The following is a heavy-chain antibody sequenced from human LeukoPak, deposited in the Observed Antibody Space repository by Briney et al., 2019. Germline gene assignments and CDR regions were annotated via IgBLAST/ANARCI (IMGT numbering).Heavy chain of an antibody. V-gene: IGHV3-21*01. J-gene: IGHJ6*03. D-gene: IGHD3-3*01. Sequence: GGSLRLSCAASGFTFSSYSMNWVRRAPGKGLEWVSSISSSSSYIYYADSVKGRFTISRDNAKNSLYLQMNSLRAEDTAVYYCARIPVTIFGVDYYMDVWGKGTTATVSS. CDR2: ISSSSSYI. CDR1: GFTFSSYS. CDR3: ARIPVTIFGVDYYMDV.